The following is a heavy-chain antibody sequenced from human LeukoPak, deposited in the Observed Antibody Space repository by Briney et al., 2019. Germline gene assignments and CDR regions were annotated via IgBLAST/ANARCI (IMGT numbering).Heavy chain of an antibody. J-gene: IGHJ6*02. Sequence: GGSLRLSCAASGFTFSSYWMSWVRQAPGKGLEWVANIKQDDSEKYYVDSMKGRFTISRDNAKNSLYLQMNSLRAEHTAVYYCARDTSTNGMGVWGQGTTVTVSS. CDR1: GFTFSSYW. CDR3: ARDTSTNGMGV. CDR2: IKQDDSEK. V-gene: IGHV3-7*04.